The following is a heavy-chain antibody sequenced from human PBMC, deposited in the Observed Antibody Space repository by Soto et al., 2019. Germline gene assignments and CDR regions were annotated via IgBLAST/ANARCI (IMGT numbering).Heavy chain of an antibody. V-gene: IGHV4-59*01. Sequence: SETLSLTCVVSGGSITRYYWTWIRRPPGKGLEFIGYVSYRGSTNYNPSLKSRVTISVDTSKNQFSLILTSVTSADTALYYCSTRSSISGDLVDYWGQGTLVTVSS. CDR3: STRSSISGDLVDY. J-gene: IGHJ4*02. CDR1: GGSITRYY. CDR2: VSYRGST. D-gene: IGHD4-17*01.